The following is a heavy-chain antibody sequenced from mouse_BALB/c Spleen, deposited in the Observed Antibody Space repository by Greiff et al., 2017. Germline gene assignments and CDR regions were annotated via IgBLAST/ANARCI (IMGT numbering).Heavy chain of an antibody. J-gene: IGHJ4*01. V-gene: IGHV1-9*01. CDR1: GYTFSSYW. Sequence: QVQLQQSGAELMKPGASVKISCKATGYTFSSYWIEWVKQRPGHGLEWIGEILPGSGSTNYNEKFKGKATFTADTSSNTAYMQLSSLTSEDSAVYYCARGPYTTATSYAMDYWGQGTSVTVSS. CDR3: ARGPYTTATSYAMDY. CDR2: ILPGSGST. D-gene: IGHD1-2*01.